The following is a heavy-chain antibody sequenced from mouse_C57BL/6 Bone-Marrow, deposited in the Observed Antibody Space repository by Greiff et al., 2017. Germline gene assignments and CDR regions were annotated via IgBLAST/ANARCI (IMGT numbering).Heavy chain of an antibody. D-gene: IGHD1-1*02. J-gene: IGHJ1*03. CDR3: AIYGPDGYFDV. CDR2: IHPNSGST. V-gene: IGHV1-64*01. Sequence: QVQLQQPGAELVKPGASVKLSCKASGYTFTSYWMNWVKQRPGQGLEWIGMIHPNSGSTNYNEKLKSKATLTGDKSSSTAYMQLSSLTSEDSAVYYSAIYGPDGYFDVWGTGTTVTVSS. CDR1: GYTFTSYW.